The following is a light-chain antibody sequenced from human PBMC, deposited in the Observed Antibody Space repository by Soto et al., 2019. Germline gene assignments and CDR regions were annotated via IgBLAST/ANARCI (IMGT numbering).Light chain of an antibody. CDR3: QHRANWPRT. CDR1: QSVSKW. CDR2: DAS. V-gene: IGKV3-11*01. Sequence: DIVLTQSPATLSLSPGERATLSCRASQSVSKWLVWYQQKPGQAPRLLIYDASTRASDIPARFSGSGSGTAFTLTISSLEPDDFAVYYCQHRANWPRTFGGGTKVEIK. J-gene: IGKJ4*01.